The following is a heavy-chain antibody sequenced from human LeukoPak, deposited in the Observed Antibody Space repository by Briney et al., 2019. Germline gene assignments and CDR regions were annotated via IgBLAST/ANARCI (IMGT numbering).Heavy chain of an antibody. CDR3: ADSGSYYYFDD. D-gene: IGHD3-10*01. J-gene: IGHJ4*02. Sequence: PSETLSLTCTVSGGSISSSSDYWGWIRQAPGKGLEWIGSIYYHENTYYNSSLKSRVTISVDTSKNQFSLRLNSVTAADTAVYFCADSGSYYYFDDWGQGTLVTVSS. CDR2: IYYHENT. CDR1: GGSISSSSDY. V-gene: IGHV4-39*01.